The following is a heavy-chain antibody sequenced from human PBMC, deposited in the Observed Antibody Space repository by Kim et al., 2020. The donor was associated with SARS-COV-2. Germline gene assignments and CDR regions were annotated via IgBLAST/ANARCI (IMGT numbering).Heavy chain of an antibody. Sequence: SETLSLTCAVYGGSFSGYYWSWFRQPPGKGLEWIGEINHSGSTNYNPSLKSRVTISVDTSKNQFSLKLSSVTAADTAVYYCARVTRYSGSYWGTHRTPNWFDPWGQGTLVTVSS. CDR3: ARVTRYSGSYWGTHRTPNWFDP. J-gene: IGHJ5*02. V-gene: IGHV4-34*01. CDR1: GGSFSGYY. D-gene: IGHD1-26*01. CDR2: INHSGST.